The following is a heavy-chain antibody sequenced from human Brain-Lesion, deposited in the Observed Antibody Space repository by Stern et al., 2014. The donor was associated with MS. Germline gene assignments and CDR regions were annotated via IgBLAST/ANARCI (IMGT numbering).Heavy chain of an antibody. D-gene: IGHD3-3*01. CDR1: GYIFTGYY. CDR2: INPNTGGT. V-gene: IGHV1-2*02. CDR3: ARDQRGITIFGVVTDYYYLGMDV. J-gene: IGHJ6*02. Sequence: QLVQSGAEVKKPGASVKVSCKTSGYIFTGYYIHWVRQATGQGLEWMAWINPNTGGTKDAQKFQGRVTMSRDTSISTAYVELSSLTSDDTAVYYCARDQRGITIFGVVTDYYYLGMDVWGQGTTVTVSS.